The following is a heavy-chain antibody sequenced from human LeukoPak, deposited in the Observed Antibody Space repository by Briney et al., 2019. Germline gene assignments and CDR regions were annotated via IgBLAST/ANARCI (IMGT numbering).Heavy chain of an antibody. CDR1: GFTFSSYA. CDR2: ISGSGGST. J-gene: IGHJ6*02. V-gene: IGHV3-23*01. CDR3: AKDHSAVAGYYGMDV. D-gene: IGHD6-19*01. Sequence: GGSLRLSCAASGFTFSSYAMSWVRQAPGKWLEWVSAISGSGGSTYYADSVKGRFTISRDNSKNTLYLQMNSLRAEDTAVYYCAKDHSAVAGYYGMDVWGQGTTVTVSS.